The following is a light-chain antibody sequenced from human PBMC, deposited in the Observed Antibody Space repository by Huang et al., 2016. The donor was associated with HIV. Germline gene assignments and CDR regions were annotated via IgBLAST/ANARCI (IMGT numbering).Light chain of an antibody. Sequence: EIVLRQSPATLSVSPGETASLPCRASQNVNTHLACYQQRPGQSPRLLIYAAATRAIGSPARFSGSGAGTDFTLTISNVQSEDSAVYYCQQSNYWPPYTVGPGTKL. J-gene: IGKJ2*01. CDR3: QQSNYWPPYT. CDR1: QNVNTH. V-gene: IGKV3D-15*01. CDR2: AAA.